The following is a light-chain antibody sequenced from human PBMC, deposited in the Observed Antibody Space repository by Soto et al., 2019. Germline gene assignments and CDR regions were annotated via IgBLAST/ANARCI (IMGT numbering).Light chain of an antibody. Sequence: QSLLTQPASVSGSPGQSITLSCTGTFNDVGGFDYVSWYQHLPGKAPKLLIYEVRNRPSGASNRFSGSRSGKTASLTISGLQAEDEADYYCSSYTSTNTMGFGTGTKVTVL. CDR1: FNDVGGFDY. J-gene: IGLJ1*01. CDR3: SSYTSTNTMG. V-gene: IGLV2-14*01. CDR2: EVR.